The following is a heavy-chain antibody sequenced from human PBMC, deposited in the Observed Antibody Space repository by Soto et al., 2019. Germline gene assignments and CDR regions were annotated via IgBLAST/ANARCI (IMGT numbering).Heavy chain of an antibody. CDR1: GGTFSSYA. V-gene: IGHV1-69*13. CDR2: IIPIFGTA. CDR3: ASYNWNYLDAFDI. Sequence: WASVKVSCKASGGTFSSYAISWVRQAPGQGLEWMGGIIPIFGTANYAQKFQGRVTITADESTSTAYMELSSLRSEDTAVYYCASYNWNYLDAFDIWGQGTMVTVSS. J-gene: IGHJ3*02. D-gene: IGHD1-7*01.